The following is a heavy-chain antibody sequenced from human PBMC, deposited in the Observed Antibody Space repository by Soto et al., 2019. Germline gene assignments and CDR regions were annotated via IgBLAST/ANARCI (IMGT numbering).Heavy chain of an antibody. CDR2: ISADSGNT. D-gene: IGHD1-26*01. Sequence: ASVKVSCKASGYTFKNYGISWVRQAPGQGLEWVAWISADSGNTAYAQTFQDRVTVTTDASTNTAYMDLRSLTSDDSAVYYCARDRVGGDKWQDRWG. J-gene: IGHJ5*02. V-gene: IGHV1-18*01. CDR3: ARDRVGGDKWQDR. CDR1: GYTFKNYG.